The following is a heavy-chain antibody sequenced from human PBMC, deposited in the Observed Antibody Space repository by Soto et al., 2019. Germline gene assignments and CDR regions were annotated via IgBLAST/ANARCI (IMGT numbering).Heavy chain of an antibody. CDR3: ARQYSGAWYFQH. Sequence: SQTLSLTCTVSGGSISSSDYFWGWIRQPPGKGLEWIGSFYYSGNTYYNPSLKSRVAISVDTSKNQFSLKLTSVTAADTAVYYCARQYSGAWYFQHWGQGTLVTVSS. CDR1: GGSISSSDYF. D-gene: IGHD6-19*01. V-gene: IGHV4-39*01. J-gene: IGHJ1*01. CDR2: FYYSGNT.